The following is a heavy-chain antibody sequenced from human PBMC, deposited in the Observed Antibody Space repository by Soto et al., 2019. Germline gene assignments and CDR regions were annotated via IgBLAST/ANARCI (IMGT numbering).Heavy chain of an antibody. Sequence: SETLSLTCTVSGGSISSYYWSWIRQPPGKGLEWIGYIYYSGSTNYNPSLKSRVTISVDTSKNQFSLKLSSVTAADTAVYYCARGGQGYGSGSYIYYFDYWGQGTLVTVSS. D-gene: IGHD3-10*01. CDR1: GGSISSYY. V-gene: IGHV4-59*01. CDR3: ARGGQGYGSGSYIYYFDY. J-gene: IGHJ4*02. CDR2: IYYSGST.